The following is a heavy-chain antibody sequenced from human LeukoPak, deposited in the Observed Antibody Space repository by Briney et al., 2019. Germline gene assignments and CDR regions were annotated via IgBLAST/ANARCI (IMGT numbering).Heavy chain of an antibody. CDR2: INPNSGGT. CDR3: ASWDTAMPSLDY. Sequence: ASVKVSCKASGYTFTGYYMHWVRQAPGQGLEWMGWINPNSGGTNYAQKFQGRVTMTRDTSISTAYMELSRLRSDDTAVYHCASWDTAMPSLDYWGQGTLVTVSS. J-gene: IGHJ4*02. D-gene: IGHD5-18*01. CDR1: GYTFTGYY. V-gene: IGHV1-2*02.